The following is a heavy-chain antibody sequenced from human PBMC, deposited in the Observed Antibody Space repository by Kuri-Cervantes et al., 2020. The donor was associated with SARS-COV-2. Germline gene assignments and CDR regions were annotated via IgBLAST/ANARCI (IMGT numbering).Heavy chain of an antibody. V-gene: IGHV1-18*01. CDR1: GYTFKTYG. CDR3: ARWELLFPSDAFDI. J-gene: IGHJ3*02. Sequence: ASVKVSCKASGYTFKTYGISWVRQAPGRGLEWMGYINPYNDNTNYAQIIQGRVTLTTDTSTNTAYMELRSLRSEDTAVYYCARWELLFPSDAFDIWGQGTMVTVSS. D-gene: IGHD1-26*01. CDR2: INPYNDNT.